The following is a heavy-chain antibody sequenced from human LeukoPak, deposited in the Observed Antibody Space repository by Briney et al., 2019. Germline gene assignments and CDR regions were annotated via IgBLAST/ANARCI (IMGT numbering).Heavy chain of an antibody. D-gene: IGHD3-10*01. Sequence: SQTLSLTCTVSGGSISSGSYYWSWIRQPAGKGLEWIGRIYTSGSTNYNPSLKSRVTISVDTSKNQFSLKLSSVTAADTAVYYCARGPSLGSGSWGFDYWGQETLVTVSS. CDR1: GGSISSGSYY. CDR2: IYTSGST. J-gene: IGHJ4*02. V-gene: IGHV4-61*02. CDR3: ARGPSLGSGSWGFDY.